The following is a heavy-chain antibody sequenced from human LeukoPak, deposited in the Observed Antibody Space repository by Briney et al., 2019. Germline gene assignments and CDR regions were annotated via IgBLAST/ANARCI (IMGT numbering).Heavy chain of an antibody. CDR1: GFTFSSYA. D-gene: IGHD6-6*01. CDR2: ISYDGSNK. CDR3: AREIRYSSSHNWFDP. Sequence: PGGSLRLSCAASGFTFSSYAMHWVRQAPGKGLEWVAVISYDGSNKYYADSVKGRFTISRDNSKNTLYLQMNSLRAEDTAVYYCAREIRYSSSHNWFDPWGQGTLVTVSS. V-gene: IGHV3-30*04. J-gene: IGHJ5*02.